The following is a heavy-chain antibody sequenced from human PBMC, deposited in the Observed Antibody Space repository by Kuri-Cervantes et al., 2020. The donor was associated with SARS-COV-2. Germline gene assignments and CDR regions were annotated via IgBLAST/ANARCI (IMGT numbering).Heavy chain of an antibody. J-gene: IGHJ4*02. CDR1: GFTFSSYG. CDR3: AVNGYSSSWYGY. D-gene: IGHD6-13*01. V-gene: IGHV3-30*02. CDR2: IRYDGSNK. Sequence: GGSLRLSCAASGFTFSSYGMHWVRQAPGKGLEWVAFIRYDGSNKYYADSVKSRFTISRDNSKNTLYLQMNSLRAEDTAVYYCAVNGYSSSWYGYWGQGTLVTVSS.